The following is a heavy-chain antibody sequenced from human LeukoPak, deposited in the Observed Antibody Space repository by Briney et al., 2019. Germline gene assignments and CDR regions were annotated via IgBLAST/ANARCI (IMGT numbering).Heavy chain of an antibody. Sequence: ASVKVSCKASGYTFTSYGISWVRQAPGQGLEWMGWISAYNGNTNYAQKLQGRVTMTTDTSTSTAYMELRSLRSDDTAVYYCARAIVGATVLPNFDYWGQGTLVTVSS. D-gene: IGHD1-26*01. CDR1: GYTFTSYG. CDR2: ISAYNGNT. CDR3: ARAIVGATVLPNFDY. J-gene: IGHJ4*02. V-gene: IGHV1-18*01.